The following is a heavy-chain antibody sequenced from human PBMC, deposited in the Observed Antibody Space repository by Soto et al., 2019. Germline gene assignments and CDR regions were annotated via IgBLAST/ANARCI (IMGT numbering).Heavy chain of an antibody. CDR1: GYSISSCSY. Sequence: SETLSLTCTVSGYSISSCSYWGLIRQPPGKGPEWIASIYHGGTTFYNPSLKSRLTISLDTSKNQFSLRLTSVTAADAAVYYCARAPRSGDCFDFWGQGTLVTVPQ. V-gene: IGHV4-38-2*02. D-gene: IGHD1-26*01. J-gene: IGHJ4*02. CDR3: ARAPRSGDCFDF. CDR2: IYHGGTT.